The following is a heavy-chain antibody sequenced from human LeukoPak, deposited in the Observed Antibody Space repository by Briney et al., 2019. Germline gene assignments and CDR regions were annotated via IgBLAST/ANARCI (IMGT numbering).Heavy chain of an antibody. CDR2: ISSSSSYI. V-gene: IGHV3-21*06. J-gene: IGHJ4*01. CDR1: GFTFSSYS. D-gene: IGHD3-9*01. Sequence: GGSLRLSCAASGFTFSSYSMNWVRQAPGKGLEWVSSISSSSSYIYCADSVKGRFTISRDNAKNSLYLQMNSLRAEDTAVFYCARGRDKLRYFDCPLDYGAKEPLVPVPS. CDR3: ARGRDKLRYFDCPLDY.